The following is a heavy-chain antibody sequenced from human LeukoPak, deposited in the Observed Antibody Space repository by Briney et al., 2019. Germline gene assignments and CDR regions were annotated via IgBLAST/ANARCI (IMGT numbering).Heavy chain of an antibody. CDR1: GFTFSSYA. Sequence: PGGSLRLSCAASGFTFSSYAMSWVRQAPGKGLEWVSAISGSGGSTYYADSVKGRFTISRDNAKNSLYLQMNSLRAEDTAVYYCARDRTTLGYCSSTSCDYWGQGTLVTVSS. D-gene: IGHD2-2*01. J-gene: IGHJ4*02. CDR2: ISGSGGST. V-gene: IGHV3-23*01. CDR3: ARDRTTLGYCSSTSCDY.